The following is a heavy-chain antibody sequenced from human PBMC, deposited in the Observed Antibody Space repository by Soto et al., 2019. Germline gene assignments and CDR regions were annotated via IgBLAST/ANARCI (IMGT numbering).Heavy chain of an antibody. D-gene: IGHD3-16*01. V-gene: IGHV3-30-3*01. CDR2: ISYDGSNK. J-gene: IGHJ6*02. Sequence: PGGSLRLSCAASGFTFSSYAMHWVRQAPGKGLEWVAVISYDGSNKYYADSVKGRFTISRDNSKNTLYLQMNSLRAEDTAVYYCAGVRRGGMDVWGQGTTVTVSS. CDR3: AGVRRGGMDV. CDR1: GFTFSSYA.